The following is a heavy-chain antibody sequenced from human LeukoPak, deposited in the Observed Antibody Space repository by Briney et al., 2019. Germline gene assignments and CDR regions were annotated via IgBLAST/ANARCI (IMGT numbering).Heavy chain of an antibody. CDR1: GFTFSSYA. J-gene: IGHJ4*02. Sequence: GGSLRPSCAASGFTFSSYAMSWVRQAPGKGLEWVSAISGSGGSTYYADSVKGRFTISRDNSKNTLYLQMNSLRAEDTAVYYCAKGIMHSGWYLDYWGQGTLVTVSS. V-gene: IGHV3-23*01. D-gene: IGHD6-19*01. CDR3: AKGIMHSGWYLDY. CDR2: ISGSGGST.